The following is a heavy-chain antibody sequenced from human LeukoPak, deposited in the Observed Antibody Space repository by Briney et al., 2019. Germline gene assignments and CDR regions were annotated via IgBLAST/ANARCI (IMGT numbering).Heavy chain of an antibody. CDR2: SSSSNTYT. D-gene: IGHD2-2*01. J-gene: IGHJ6*02. CDR1: GFTFSTYS. V-gene: IGHV3-21*01. Sequence: GGSLRLSCAASGFTFSTYSMHWVRQAPGKGLEWVSSSSSSNTYTYYADSVRGRFTTSRDDAKNSLYLQMNSLRAEDTAVYFCARRLAPAGANYYGMDVWGQGTTVTVSS. CDR3: ARRLAPAGANYYGMDV.